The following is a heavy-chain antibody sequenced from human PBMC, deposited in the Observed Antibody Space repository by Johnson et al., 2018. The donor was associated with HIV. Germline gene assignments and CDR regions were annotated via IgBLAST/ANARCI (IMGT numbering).Heavy chain of an antibody. D-gene: IGHD3-10*01. Sequence: MMLVESGGGVVRPGGSLRLSCGASGFTFDDYAMSWVRQTPGKGLEWVSGINWNGGSTDYADSVKGRFTISRDNAKNSLYLKMNSLRAENTALYSCARVMVQGDAFDIWGQGTMVTVSS. CDR2: INWNGGST. CDR1: GFTFDDYA. CDR3: ARVMVQGDAFDI. J-gene: IGHJ3*02. V-gene: IGHV3-20*04.